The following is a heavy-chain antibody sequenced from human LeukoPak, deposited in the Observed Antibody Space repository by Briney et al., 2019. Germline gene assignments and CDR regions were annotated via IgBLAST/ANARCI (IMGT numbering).Heavy chain of an antibody. CDR1: GFAFSTYA. V-gene: IGHV3-21*01. J-gene: IGHJ5*02. Sequence: GGSLRLSCAASGFAFSTYAINWVRQAPGKGLEWVSSISTMSNYIFYGDSVKGRFTISRDNAKNSVYQQMTSLRPEDTAVYYCSRDRLGGLDLWGQGTLVTVSS. CDR2: ISTMSNYI. CDR3: SRDRLGGLDL. D-gene: IGHD5-12*01.